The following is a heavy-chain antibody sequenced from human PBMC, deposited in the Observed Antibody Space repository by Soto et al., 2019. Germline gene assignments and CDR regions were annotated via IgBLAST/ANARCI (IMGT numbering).Heavy chain of an antibody. CDR2: VNPSGGHT. Sequence: QVPLVQSGAEVQKPGASVKVSCKASGDTFTDYYIHWVRQAPGQGLEWMGTVNPSGGHTTYAQHFLGRMTMTRDTSTSTLYMELTSLTSEDTAVYYCARGGHVVVVTAALDYWGQGTRVTVSS. D-gene: IGHD2-21*02. J-gene: IGHJ4*02. CDR3: ARGGHVVVVTAALDY. CDR1: GDTFTDYY. V-gene: IGHV1-46*01.